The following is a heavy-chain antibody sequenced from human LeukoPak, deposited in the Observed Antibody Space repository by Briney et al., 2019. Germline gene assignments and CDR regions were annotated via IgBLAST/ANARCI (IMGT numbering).Heavy chain of an antibody. CDR3: ARSVLRVSCTSCPYGDY. CDR1: GYTFTGYY. D-gene: IGHD2-2*01. Sequence: ASVKVSCKASGYTFTGYYMHWVRQAPGQGLEWMGIINPSGGSTSYAQKFQGRVTMTRDTSTSTVYMELSSLRSEDTAVYYCARSVLRVSCTSCPYGDYWGQGTLVTVSS. J-gene: IGHJ4*02. CDR2: INPSGGST. V-gene: IGHV1-46*01.